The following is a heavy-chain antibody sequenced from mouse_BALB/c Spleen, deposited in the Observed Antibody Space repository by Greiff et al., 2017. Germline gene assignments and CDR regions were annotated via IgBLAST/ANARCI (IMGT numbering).Heavy chain of an antibody. CDR2: ISNGGGST. J-gene: IGHJ2*01. D-gene: IGHD2-1*01. CDR3: ARHHYGNYDY. V-gene: IGHV5-12-2*01. CDR1: GFTFSSYT. Sequence: EVKLLESGGGLVQPGGSLKLSCAASGFTFSSYTMSWVRQTPEKRLEWVAYISNGGGSTYYPDTVKGRFTISRDNAKNTLYLQMSSLKSEDTAMYYCARHHYGNYDYWGQGTTLTVSS.